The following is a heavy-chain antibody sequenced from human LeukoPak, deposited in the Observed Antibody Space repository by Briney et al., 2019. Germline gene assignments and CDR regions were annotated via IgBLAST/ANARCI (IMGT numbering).Heavy chain of an antibody. D-gene: IGHD2-15*01. J-gene: IGHJ4*02. Sequence: GESLKISCKGSGYSFTSYWIGWVRQMPGKGLDWMGIIYPGDSDTRYSPSFQGQVTISADKSISTAYLQWSSLKASDTAMYYCASLVGYCSGGSCYANYFDYWGQGTLVTVSS. V-gene: IGHV5-51*01. CDR3: ASLVGYCSGGSCYANYFDY. CDR2: IYPGDSDT. CDR1: GYSFTSYW.